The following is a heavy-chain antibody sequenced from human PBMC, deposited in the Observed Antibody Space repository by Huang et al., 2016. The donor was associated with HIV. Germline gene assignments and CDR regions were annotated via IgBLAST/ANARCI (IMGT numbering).Heavy chain of an antibody. V-gene: IGHV3-74*01. CDR3: ARDPRIQSWLNFFDY. CDR2: MNRYGSST. Sequence: EVQLVESGGGLVQPGGSLRLSCAASGFSISSYWMHWVRQAPGKGLGWVSRMNRYGSSTIYADSVKGRFAIVRDNAKNTVYLLMNSLRAEDTAVYYCARDPRIQSWLNFFDYWGQGTLVSVSS. J-gene: IGHJ4*02. D-gene: IGHD3-22*01. CDR1: GFSISSYW.